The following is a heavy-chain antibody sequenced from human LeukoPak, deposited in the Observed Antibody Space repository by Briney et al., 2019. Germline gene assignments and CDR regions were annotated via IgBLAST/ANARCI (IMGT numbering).Heavy chain of an antibody. Sequence: GGSLRLSCAASGFTFSSYAMSWVRQAPGKGLEWVSAISGSGGSTYYADSVKGRFTISRDNSKNTLYLQMNSLRAEDTAVYCCAKDYSGIAVAGTIYWGQGTLVTVSS. V-gene: IGHV3-23*01. CDR3: AKDYSGIAVAGTIY. D-gene: IGHD6-19*01. CDR2: ISGSGGST. J-gene: IGHJ4*02. CDR1: GFTFSSYA.